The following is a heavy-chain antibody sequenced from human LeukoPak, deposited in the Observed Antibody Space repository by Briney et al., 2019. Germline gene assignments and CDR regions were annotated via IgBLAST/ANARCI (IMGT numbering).Heavy chain of an antibody. J-gene: IGHJ6*03. Sequence: PGGSLRLSCAASGFTFSDYYMSWIRQAPGKGLEWVSYISSSSSYIYYADSVKGRFTISRDNAKNSLYLQMNSLRAEDTAVYYCARVPVVVVPADYYYMDVWGKGTTVTVSS. CDR3: ARVPVVVVPADYYYMDV. D-gene: IGHD2-2*01. V-gene: IGHV3-11*06. CDR1: GFTFSDYY. CDR2: ISSSSSYI.